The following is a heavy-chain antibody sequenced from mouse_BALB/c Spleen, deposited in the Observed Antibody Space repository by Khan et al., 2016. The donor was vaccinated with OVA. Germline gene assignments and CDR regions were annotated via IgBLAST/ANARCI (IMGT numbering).Heavy chain of an antibody. J-gene: IGHJ2*02. CDR1: GYTFTSYW. CDR2: IYPGTDNT. V-gene: IGHV1S132*01. D-gene: IGHD3-3*01. CDR3: AREEAVYDFDY. Sequence: QVQLQQSGAELVRPGASVKLSCKTSGYTFTSYWIHWVKQRPGQGLEWIGWIYPGTDNTYYNEKFRDKATLTADKSSSTAYMQLSSLKPEDSDVYFCAREEAVYDFDYWGQGTSATVSS.